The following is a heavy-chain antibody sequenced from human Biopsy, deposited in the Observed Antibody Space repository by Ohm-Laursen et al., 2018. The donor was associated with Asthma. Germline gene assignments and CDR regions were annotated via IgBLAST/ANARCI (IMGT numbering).Heavy chain of an antibody. CDR1: GFTFGDYW. CDR3: AKERYYDFWSGYPI. Sequence: SLRLSCAASGFTFGDYWMSWVRQVPGRGLEWMANIKHDGSENNHVDSLKGRFTISRDNAKNSLYLQMNSLRAEDTAVYYCAKERYYDFWSGYPIWGQGTMVTVSS. J-gene: IGHJ3*02. V-gene: IGHV3-7*01. CDR2: IKHDGSEN. D-gene: IGHD3-3*01.